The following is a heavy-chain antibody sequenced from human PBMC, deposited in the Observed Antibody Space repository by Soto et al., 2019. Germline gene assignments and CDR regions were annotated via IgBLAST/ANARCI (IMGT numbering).Heavy chain of an antibody. CDR1: GGTFSSYA. CDR3: ARHSGSYPSDAFDI. J-gene: IGHJ3*02. V-gene: IGHV1-69*13. CDR2: IIPIFGTA. D-gene: IGHD1-26*01. Sequence: SVKVSCKASGGTFSSYAISWVRQAPGQGLEWMGGIIPIFGTANYAQKFQGRVTITADESTSTAYMELSSLRSEDTAVYYCARHSGSYPSDAFDIWGQGTMVTVS.